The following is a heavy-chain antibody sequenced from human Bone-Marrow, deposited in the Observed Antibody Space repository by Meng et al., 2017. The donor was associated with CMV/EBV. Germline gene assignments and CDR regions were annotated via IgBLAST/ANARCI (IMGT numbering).Heavy chain of an antibody. CDR3: AREGHYDFWSGPIDY. CDR2: ISYDGSNK. CDR1: GFTFSSYA. Sequence: QVQLVESGGGVVQPGRYLRLSCAASGFTFSSYAMHWVRQAPGKGLEWVAVISYDGSNKYYADSVKGRFTISRDNSKNTLYLQMNSLRAEDTAVYYCAREGHYDFWSGPIDYWGQGTLVTVSS. V-gene: IGHV3-30-3*01. D-gene: IGHD3-3*01. J-gene: IGHJ4*02.